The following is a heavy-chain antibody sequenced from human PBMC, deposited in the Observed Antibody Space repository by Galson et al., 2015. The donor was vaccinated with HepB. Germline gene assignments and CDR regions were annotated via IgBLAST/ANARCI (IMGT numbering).Heavy chain of an antibody. J-gene: IGHJ3*02. D-gene: IGHD6-19*01. CDR2: ISSSSSYI. CDR1: GFTFSSYS. CDR3: ASGQQWLERNDAFDI. Sequence: SLRLSCAASGFTFSSYSMNWVRQAPGKGLEWVSSISSSSSYIYYADSVKDRFTISRDNAKNSLYLQMNSLRAEDTAVYYCASGQQWLERNDAFDIWGQGTMVTVSS. V-gene: IGHV3-21*01.